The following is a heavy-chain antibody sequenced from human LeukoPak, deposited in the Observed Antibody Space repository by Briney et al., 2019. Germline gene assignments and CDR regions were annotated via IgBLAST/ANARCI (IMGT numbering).Heavy chain of an antibody. CDR3: AKDREQQLVPYYFDY. D-gene: IGHD6-13*01. J-gene: IGHJ4*02. CDR2: ISGSGGST. Sequence: PGGSLRLSCSASGFTFSSYAVSRVRQAPGKGLEWVSAISGSGGSTYYADSVKGRFTISRDNSKNTLYLQMNSLRAEDTAVYYCAKDREQQLVPYYFDYWGQGTLVTVSS. V-gene: IGHV3-23*01. CDR1: GFTFSSYA.